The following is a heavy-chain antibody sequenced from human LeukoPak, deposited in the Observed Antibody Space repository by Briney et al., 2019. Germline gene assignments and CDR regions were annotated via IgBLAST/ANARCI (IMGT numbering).Heavy chain of an antibody. J-gene: IGHJ3*02. Sequence: ASVKVSCKASGYTFTSYAMHWVRQAPGQRLEWMGWINAGNGNTKYSQKFQGRVTITRDTSASTAYMELSSLRSEDTAVCYCARFVDTAMVYAFDIWGQGTMVTVSS. D-gene: IGHD5-18*01. V-gene: IGHV1-3*01. CDR3: ARFVDTAMVYAFDI. CDR1: GYTFTSYA. CDR2: INAGNGNT.